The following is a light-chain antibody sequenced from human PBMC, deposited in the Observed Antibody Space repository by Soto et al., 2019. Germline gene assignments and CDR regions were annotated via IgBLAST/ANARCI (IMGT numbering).Light chain of an antibody. CDR2: GAS. CDR1: QSIRSN. V-gene: IGKV3-11*01. CDR3: QQRSNWPPA. J-gene: IGKJ1*01. Sequence: EIVLTQSPATLSLSPGERATLSCRASQSIRSNLAWDQQKPGQAPRLLIYGASNRATGIPARFSGSGSGTDFTLTISSLESEDFALYYCQQRSNWPPAFGQGTRVDIK.